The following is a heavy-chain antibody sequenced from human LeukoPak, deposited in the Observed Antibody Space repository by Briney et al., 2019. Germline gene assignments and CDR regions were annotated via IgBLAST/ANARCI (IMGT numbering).Heavy chain of an antibody. D-gene: IGHD4-17*01. J-gene: IGHJ4*02. CDR2: ISATTGTT. Sequence: QPGGSLRLSCAASGFTFSSYAMSWIRQAPGKGLEWLSAISATTGTTFYADSVKGRFTISRDNSKNALNLQMNNLRAEDTAVYYCATKTSYGDRYFDYWGQGTLVTVSS. CDR3: ATKTSYGDRYFDY. CDR1: GFTFSSYA. V-gene: IGHV3-23*01.